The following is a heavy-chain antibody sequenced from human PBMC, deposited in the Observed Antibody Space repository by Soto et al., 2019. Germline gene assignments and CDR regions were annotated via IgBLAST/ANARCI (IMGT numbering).Heavy chain of an antibody. D-gene: IGHD6-13*01. J-gene: IGHJ5*02. CDR1: GFSLSTSGVG. CDR3: AHCLLPEYSSSSNWFDP. V-gene: IGHV2-5*02. Sequence: QITLKESGPTLVKPTQTLTLTCTFSGFSLSTSGVGVGWIRQPPGKALEWLALIYWDDDKRYSPSLKSRLTITNDTSKNQVVLTITNMDPVDTATYYCAHCLLPEYSSSSNWFDPWGQGTLVTVSS. CDR2: IYWDDDK.